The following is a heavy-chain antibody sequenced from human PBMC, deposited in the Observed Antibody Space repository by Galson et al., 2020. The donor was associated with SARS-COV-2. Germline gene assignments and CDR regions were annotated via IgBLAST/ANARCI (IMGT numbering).Heavy chain of an antibody. CDR2: SDYSGNT. CDR3: ARSYNWNYGGYYYGLDV. CDR1: DGSIGSYY. J-gene: IGHJ6*02. D-gene: IGHD1-7*01. Sequence: SQTLSLTCTVSDGSIGSYYWSWIRQPPGKGLEWIGCSDYSGNTKSNPSLKSRVTISVDTSKNQVSLKLSSVTAADTAFYYCARSYNWNYGGYYYGLDVWGQGTTVIVSS. V-gene: IGHV4-59*08.